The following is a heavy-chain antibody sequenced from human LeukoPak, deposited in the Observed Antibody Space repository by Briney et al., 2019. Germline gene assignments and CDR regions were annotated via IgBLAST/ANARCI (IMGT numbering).Heavy chain of an antibody. Sequence: SETLSLTCTVSGGSISSYYWSWIRQPPGKGLEWIGYIYYSGSTNYNPSLKSRVTISVDTSKNQFSLKLSSVTAADTAVYYCARHYGNYPFDYWGQGTLVTVSS. CDR2: IYYSGST. V-gene: IGHV4-59*01. D-gene: IGHD4-11*01. J-gene: IGHJ4*02. CDR3: ARHYGNYPFDY. CDR1: GGSISSYY.